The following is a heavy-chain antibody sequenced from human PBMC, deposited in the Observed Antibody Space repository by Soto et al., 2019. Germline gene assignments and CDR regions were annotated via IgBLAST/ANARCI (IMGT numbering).Heavy chain of an antibody. CDR2: IYWDDDK. CDR1: GLSLSTSGEA. D-gene: IGHD3-10*01. J-gene: IGHJ5*02. Sequence: QITLKESGPTLVKPTQTLTLTCSFSGLSLSTSGEAVGWIRQPPGTALEWLALIYWDDDKFFNPTLQTRLTLTKDTSKIQVVLTLTTMDPVDTATYSCAHYVSASPAGWFDPWGQGVLVTVSS. CDR3: AHYVSASPAGWFDP. V-gene: IGHV2-5*02.